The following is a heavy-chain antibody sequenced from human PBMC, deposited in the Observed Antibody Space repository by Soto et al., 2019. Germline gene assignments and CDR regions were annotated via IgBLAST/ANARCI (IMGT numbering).Heavy chain of an antibody. CDR3: ASQVLRFLQRPYAMEV. V-gene: IGHV6-1*01. Sequence: SQTLSLTFAISGDSVSSNSAAWNWIRQSPSRGLEWLGRTYYRSKWYNDYAVSVKSRITINPDTSKNQFSLQLNSVTPEDTAVYYCASQVLRFLQRPYAMEVCGQGTTLTLSS. CDR1: GDSVSSNSAA. CDR2: TYYRSKWYN. D-gene: IGHD3-3*01. J-gene: IGHJ6*02.